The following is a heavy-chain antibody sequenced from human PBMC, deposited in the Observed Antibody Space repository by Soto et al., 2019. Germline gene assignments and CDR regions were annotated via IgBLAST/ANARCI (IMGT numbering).Heavy chain of an antibody. Sequence: QVQLVESGGGVVQPGRSLRLSCAASGFTFSSYGMHWVRQAPGKGLEWVAVISYDGSKKYYADSVKGRFTISRDNSKNTLYLQMNSLKVEDTAVYYCAKDLYNYGEFDYWGQGTLVTVSS. CDR1: GFTFSSYG. V-gene: IGHV3-30*18. J-gene: IGHJ4*02. CDR3: AKDLYNYGEFDY. CDR2: ISYDGSKK. D-gene: IGHD5-18*01.